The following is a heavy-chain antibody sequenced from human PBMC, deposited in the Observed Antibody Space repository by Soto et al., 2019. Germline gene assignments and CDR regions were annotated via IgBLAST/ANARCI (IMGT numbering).Heavy chain of an antibody. V-gene: IGHV4-31*11. CDR3: ASLSTYYDFWSGYYSGPYYYSGMDV. CDR2: IYYSGST. D-gene: IGHD3-3*01. CDR1: VGSFSGYY. Sequence: SETLSLTCAVYVGSFSGYYWSWIRQHPGKGLEWIGYIYYSGSTYYNPSLKSRVTISVDTSKNQFSLKLSSVTAADTAVYYCASLSTYYDFWSGYYSGPYYYSGMDVWGQGTTVTVSS. J-gene: IGHJ6*02.